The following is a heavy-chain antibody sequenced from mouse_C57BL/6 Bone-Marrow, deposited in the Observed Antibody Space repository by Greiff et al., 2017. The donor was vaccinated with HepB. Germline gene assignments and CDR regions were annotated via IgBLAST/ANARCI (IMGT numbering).Heavy chain of an antibody. CDR2: IDPSDSYT. J-gene: IGHJ3*01. CDR1: GYTFTSYW. V-gene: IGHV1-50*01. Sequence: QVQLQQPGAELVKPGASVKLSCKASGYTFTSYWMQWVKQRPGQGLEWIGEIDPSDSYTNYNQKFKGKATLTVDTSSSTAYMQRSSLTSEDSAVYYCARRGQRRLRFAYWGQGTLVTVSA. D-gene: IGHD3-2*02. CDR3: ARRGQRRLRFAY.